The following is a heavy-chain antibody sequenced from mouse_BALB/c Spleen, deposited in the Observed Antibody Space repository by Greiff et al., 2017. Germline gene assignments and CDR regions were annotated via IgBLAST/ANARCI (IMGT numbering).Heavy chain of an antibody. J-gene: IGHJ4*01. CDR3: ARWDYDDGYAMDY. Sequence: EVNVVESGGGLVQPGGSRKLSCAASGFTFSSFGMHWVRQAPEKGLEWVAYISSGSSTIYYADTVKGRFTISRDNPKNTLFLQMTSLRSEDTAMYYCARWDYDDGYAMDYWGQGTSVTVSS. D-gene: IGHD2-4*01. CDR1: GFTFSSFG. CDR2: ISSGSSTI. V-gene: IGHV5-17*02.